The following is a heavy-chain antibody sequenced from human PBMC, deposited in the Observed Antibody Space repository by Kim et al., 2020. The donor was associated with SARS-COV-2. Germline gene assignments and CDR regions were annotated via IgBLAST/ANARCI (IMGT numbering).Heavy chain of an antibody. V-gene: IGHV3-7*01. CDR3: TRYVVGDNY. CDR2: INHGGNES. J-gene: IGHJ4*02. Sequence: GGSLRLSCAASGFTFSHDWMTWVRQAPGKGLEWVADINHGGNESYSVASVKGRSTISRNNAKNSLYLQMNSLRVEDTAEYYCTRYVVGDNYLGQGTLVSV. CDR1: GFTFSHDW. D-gene: IGHD3-10*01.